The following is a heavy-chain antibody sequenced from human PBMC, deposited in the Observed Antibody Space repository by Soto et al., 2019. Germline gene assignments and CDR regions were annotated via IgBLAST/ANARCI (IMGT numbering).Heavy chain of an antibody. V-gene: IGHV3-30*18. Sequence: GGSLRLSCAASGFTFSSYGMHWVRQAPGKGLEWVAVISYDGSNKYYADSVKGRFTISRDNSKNTLYLQMNSLRAEDTAVYYCAKDQDYDILTGYFSYWGQGTLVTVSS. D-gene: IGHD3-9*01. CDR1: GFTFSSYG. CDR3: AKDQDYDILTGYFSY. J-gene: IGHJ4*02. CDR2: ISYDGSNK.